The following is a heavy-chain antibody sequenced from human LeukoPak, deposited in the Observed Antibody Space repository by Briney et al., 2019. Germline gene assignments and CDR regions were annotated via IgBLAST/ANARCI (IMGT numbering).Heavy chain of an antibody. Sequence: SGTLSLTCTVSGGSISSYYWSWIRQPAGKGLEWIGRIYTSGSTNYNPSLKSRVTMSVDTSKNQFSLKLSSVTAADTAVYYCARDLGSSGWYGSYYFDYWGQGTLVTVSS. V-gene: IGHV4-4*07. CDR2: IYTSGST. D-gene: IGHD6-19*01. CDR1: GGSISSYY. J-gene: IGHJ4*02. CDR3: ARDLGSSGWYGSYYFDY.